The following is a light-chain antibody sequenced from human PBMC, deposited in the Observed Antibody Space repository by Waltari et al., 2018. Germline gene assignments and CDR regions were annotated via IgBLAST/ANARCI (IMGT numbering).Light chain of an antibody. CDR1: SSDVGGFNR. Sequence: QSALTQPPSVSGSPGQSVTISCTGTSSDVGGFNRVSWYQQPPGTAPKVMIYEVTNRPAGVPYRFAGSKSGNTASLIISGLQAEDEADYYCSSYTSTNTWVFGGGTKLTVL. J-gene: IGLJ3*02. CDR3: SSYTSTNTWV. V-gene: IGLV2-18*02. CDR2: EVT.